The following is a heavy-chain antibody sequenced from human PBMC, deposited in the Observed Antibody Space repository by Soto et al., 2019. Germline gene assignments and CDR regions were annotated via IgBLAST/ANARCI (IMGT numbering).Heavy chain of an antibody. Sequence: QVQLVESGGGLVKPGGSLRLSCAASGFTFSDYYMSWIRQAPGKGLEWVSYISSSSSYTNYADSVKGRFTISRDNAKTSLYLQMNSLRAEDTAVYYCASELRYFDWPLPSSDYWGQGTLVTVSS. V-gene: IGHV3-11*05. D-gene: IGHD3-9*01. CDR2: ISSSSSYT. J-gene: IGHJ4*02. CDR3: ASELRYFDWPLPSSDY. CDR1: GFTFSDYY.